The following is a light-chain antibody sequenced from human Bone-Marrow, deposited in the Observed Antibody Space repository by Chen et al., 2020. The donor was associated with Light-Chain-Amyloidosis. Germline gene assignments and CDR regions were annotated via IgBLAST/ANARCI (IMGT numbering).Light chain of an antibody. CDR2: RDT. V-gene: IGLV3-25*03. Sequence: SYELTQPPSVSVSPGQTARITCSGDDLPTKYAYWYQQKPGQAPVLVIHRDTERPSGISERFDGSSSGTTATMNISGGQAEDEADYHCQSADSSGTYEVIFGGGTKLTVL. J-gene: IGLJ2*01. CDR3: QSADSSGTYEVI. CDR1: DLPTKY.